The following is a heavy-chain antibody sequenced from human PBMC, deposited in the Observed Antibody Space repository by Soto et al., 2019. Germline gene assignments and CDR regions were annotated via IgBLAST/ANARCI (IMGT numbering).Heavy chain of an antibody. D-gene: IGHD6-19*01. CDR2: ISGTGGSS. V-gene: IGHV3-23*01. CDR3: AKRAVAGRNWYFDL. CDR1: GFTFSTYT. J-gene: IGHJ2*01. Sequence: EVQLLESGGGLVQPGGSLRLSCAASGFTFSTYTMSWVRQAPGKGMECVSAISGTGGSSSYTDSVKGRFTISRDNSKNTLSLQMDSLRAEDTARYYSAKRAVAGRNWYFDLWGRGTLVTVSS.